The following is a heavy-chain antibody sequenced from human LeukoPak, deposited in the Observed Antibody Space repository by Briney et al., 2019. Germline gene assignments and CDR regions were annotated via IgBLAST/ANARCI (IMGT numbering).Heavy chain of an antibody. J-gene: IGHJ6*02. V-gene: IGHV3-23*01. CDR1: GFTFSKYA. CDR2: ISGSAGST. Sequence: GGSLRLSCAAYGFTFSKYAMSWVRQAPGKGLEWVSSISGSAGSTFYAESVKGRFTISRDNSKNTLYLQMYSLRAEDTAQYYCAKYDFWSGYSYYYYAMDVWGQGTTVTVSS. CDR3: AKYDFWSGYSYYYYAMDV. D-gene: IGHD3-3*01.